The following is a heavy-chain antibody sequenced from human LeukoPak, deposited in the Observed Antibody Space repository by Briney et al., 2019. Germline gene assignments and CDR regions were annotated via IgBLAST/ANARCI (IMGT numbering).Heavy chain of an antibody. Sequence: SETLSLTCTVSGGSISSSSYYWGWIRQPPGKGLEWIGSIYYSGSTYYNPSLKSRVTISVDTSKNQFSLKLSSVTAADTAVYYCAREYSGSYILDYWGQGTLVTVSS. V-gene: IGHV4-39*07. CDR3: AREYSGSYILDY. J-gene: IGHJ4*02. D-gene: IGHD1-26*01. CDR2: IYYSGST. CDR1: GGSISSSSYY.